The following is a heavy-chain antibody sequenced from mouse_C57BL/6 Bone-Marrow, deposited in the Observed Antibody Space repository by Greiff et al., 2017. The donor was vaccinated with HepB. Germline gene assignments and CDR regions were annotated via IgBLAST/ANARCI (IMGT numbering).Heavy chain of an antibody. CDR3: SRSYYSNYVLDY. V-gene: IGHV5-6*01. CDR1: GFTFSSYG. J-gene: IGHJ2*01. D-gene: IGHD2-5*01. CDR2: ISSGGSNT. Sequence: EVQLVESGGELVKPGGSLKLSCAASGFTFSSYGMSWVRQTPDKRLEWVATISSGGSNTYNTDSVKGRFTISRDNAKNTLYLQMISLKSEDTAMYYCSRSYYSNYVLDYWGQGTTLTVSS.